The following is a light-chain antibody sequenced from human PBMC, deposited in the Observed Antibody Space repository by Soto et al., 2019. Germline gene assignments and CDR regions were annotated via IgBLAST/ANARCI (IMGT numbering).Light chain of an antibody. J-gene: IGLJ1*01. CDR3: CSYTSSSTYV. Sequence: QSALTQPASVSGSPGQSITISCTGTNGDVGSYDLVSWYQQYPGKAPKLIIYEVNKRPSGVSNRFSGAKSGNTASLTISGLQTEDEADYDCCSYTSSSTYVFGTGTKVTVL. V-gene: IGLV2-14*02. CDR1: NGDVGSYDL. CDR2: EVN.